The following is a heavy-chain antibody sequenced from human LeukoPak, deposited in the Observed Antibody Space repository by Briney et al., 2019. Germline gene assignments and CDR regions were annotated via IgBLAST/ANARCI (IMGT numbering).Heavy chain of an antibody. Sequence: GSLRLSCAASGFTFHTYSMNWVRQAPGKGLEWVSYISSSGSTIYYADSVKGRFTISRDNAKNSLYLQMNSLRAEDTAVYYCAYSSGWYETYFDYWGQGTLVTVSS. CDR3: AYSSGWYETYFDY. J-gene: IGHJ4*02. CDR1: GFTFHTYS. V-gene: IGHV3-48*04. CDR2: ISSSGSTI. D-gene: IGHD6-19*01.